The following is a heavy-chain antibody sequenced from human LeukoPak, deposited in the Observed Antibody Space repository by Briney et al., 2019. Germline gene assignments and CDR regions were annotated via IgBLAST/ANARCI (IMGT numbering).Heavy chain of an antibody. J-gene: IGHJ4*02. CDR1: GYTFTSYG. V-gene: IGHV1-18*01. CDR2: ISAYNGNT. D-gene: IGHD3-9*01. Sequence: ASVKVSCKASGYTFTSYGISWVRQAPGQGLEWMGWISAYNGNTNYAQKLQGRVTMTTDTSTSTAYMELRSLRSDDTAVYYCARGNLRYFDWLSVDYWGQGTLVTVSS. CDR3: ARGNLRYFDWLSVDY.